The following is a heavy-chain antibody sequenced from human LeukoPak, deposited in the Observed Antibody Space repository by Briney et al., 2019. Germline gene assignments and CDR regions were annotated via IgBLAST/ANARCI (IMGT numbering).Heavy chain of an antibody. Sequence: GGSLRLSCAASGFTFSSYGMHWVRQAPGKGLEWVAVIWYDGSNKYYADSVKGRFTISRDNSKNTLYLQMNSLRAEDTAVYYCARIQLWSGRSHYGMDVWGQGTMVTVSS. CDR2: IWYDGSNK. CDR1: GFTFSSYG. CDR3: ARIQLWSGRSHYGMDV. J-gene: IGHJ6*02. V-gene: IGHV3-33*01. D-gene: IGHD5-18*01.